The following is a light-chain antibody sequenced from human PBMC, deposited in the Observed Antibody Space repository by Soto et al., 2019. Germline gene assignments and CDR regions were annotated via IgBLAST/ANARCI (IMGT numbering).Light chain of an antibody. V-gene: IGKV2-28*01. CDR2: LGS. CDR1: QSLLHSNGYYY. Sequence: DIVMTQSPLSLTVTPGEPASISCRSSQSLLHSNGYYYLDWYLQKPGQSPQLLIYLGSNRASGVPDRFSGSGSGTDFTLKISRVEAEDVGTYYCIQTRQTRTFGQGTNVEIK. CDR3: IQTRQTRT. J-gene: IGKJ1*01.